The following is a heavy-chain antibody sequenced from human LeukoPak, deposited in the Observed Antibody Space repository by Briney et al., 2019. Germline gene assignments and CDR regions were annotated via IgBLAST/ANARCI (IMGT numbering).Heavy chain of an antibody. CDR1: GFTFSSYG. J-gene: IGHJ4*02. V-gene: IGHV3-30*02. CDR2: IRYDGSNK. CDR3: ARDLNWAFDY. D-gene: IGHD7-27*01. Sequence: PGGSLRLSCAASGFTFSSYGMHWVRQAPGKGLEWVAFIRYDGSNKYYADSVKGRFTISRDNAKNSLYLQMNSLRAEDTAVYYCARDLNWAFDYWGQGTLVTVSS.